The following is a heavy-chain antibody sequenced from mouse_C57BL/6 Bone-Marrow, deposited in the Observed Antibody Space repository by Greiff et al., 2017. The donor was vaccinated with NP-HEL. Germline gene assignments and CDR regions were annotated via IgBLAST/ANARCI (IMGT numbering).Heavy chain of an antibody. CDR1: GYSFTDYN. Sequence: VQLKESGPELVKPGASVKISCKASGYSFTDYNMNWVKQSNGKSLEWIGVINPNYGTTSYNQKFKGKATLTVDQSSSTAYMQLNSLTSEDSAVYYCARRAYYGSNYWYFDVWGTGTTVTVSS. J-gene: IGHJ1*03. D-gene: IGHD1-1*01. V-gene: IGHV1-39*01. CDR3: ARRAYYGSNYWYFDV. CDR2: INPNYGTT.